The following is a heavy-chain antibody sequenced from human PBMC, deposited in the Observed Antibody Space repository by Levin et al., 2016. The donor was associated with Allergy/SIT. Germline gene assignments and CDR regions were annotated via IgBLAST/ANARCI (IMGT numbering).Heavy chain of an antibody. D-gene: IGHD6-19*01. CDR2: IYYSGST. V-gene: IGHV4-59*01. CDR3: ARVSEIGLDV. J-gene: IGHJ6*02. Sequence: WIRQPPGRGLEWIGYIYYSGSTIHNPSLKSRVTISIDTSKNQFSLRLSSLTAADTALYYCARVSEIGLDVWGQGITVTVSS.